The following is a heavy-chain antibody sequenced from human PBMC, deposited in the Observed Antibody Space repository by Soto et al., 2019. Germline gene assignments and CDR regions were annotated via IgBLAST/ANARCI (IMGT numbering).Heavy chain of an antibody. V-gene: IGHV1-46*01. Sequence: QVQLVQSGAEVKKPGTSVKISCKASGYTFTSNHIHWVRQAPGQGLEWMGIINPSRGSTSYAQKFQGRVTMTRDTSTNTVYMELSSLRPDDTAVYFCARVSNSLPDYWGQGTLVTVSS. CDR3: ARVSNSLPDY. D-gene: IGHD1-1*01. CDR2: INPSRGST. CDR1: GYTFTSNH. J-gene: IGHJ4*02.